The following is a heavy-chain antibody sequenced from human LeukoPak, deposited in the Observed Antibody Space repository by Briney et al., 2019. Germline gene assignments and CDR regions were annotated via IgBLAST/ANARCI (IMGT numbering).Heavy chain of an antibody. CDR1: GYSISSGYY. CDR2: IYHSGST. V-gene: IGHV4-38-2*02. Sequence: SEILSLTCTVSGYSISSGYYWGWIRQPPGKGLEWIGSIYHSGSTYYNPSLKSRVTISVDTSKNQFSLKLSSVTAADTAVYYCARDGGYWGQGTLVTVSS. J-gene: IGHJ4*02. CDR3: ARDGGY.